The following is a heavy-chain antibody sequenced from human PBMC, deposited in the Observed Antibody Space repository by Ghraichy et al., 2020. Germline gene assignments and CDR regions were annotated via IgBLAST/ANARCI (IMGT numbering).Heavy chain of an antibody. CDR1: GFTFSSYS. Sequence: GGSLRLSCVGSGFTFSSYSMNWVRQSPGKGLEWVSYITSSSSFISYADSVKGRFTISRDNAHNSLYLQMNSLREDDTAVYFCARGSRVVRFFYYDGMDVWGQGTTVTVSS. V-gene: IGHV3-48*02. D-gene: IGHD4-23*01. J-gene: IGHJ6*02. CDR2: ITSSSSFI. CDR3: ARGSRVVRFFYYDGMDV.